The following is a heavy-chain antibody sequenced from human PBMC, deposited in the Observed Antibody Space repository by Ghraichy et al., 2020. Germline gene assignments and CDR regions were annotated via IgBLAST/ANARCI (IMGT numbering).Heavy chain of an antibody. V-gene: IGHV3-23*01. CDR3: AKATLRSCRGASCYPLDY. CDR2: ITDTGTNT. J-gene: IGHJ4*02. CDR1: GFTFSSYA. D-gene: IGHD2-15*01. Sequence: LSLTCAASGFTFSSYAMTLVRQAPEKGLEWVSAITDTGTNTYYIDSVRGRFTISRDNSKNILSLQMNNLRPDDAAIYYCAKATLRSCRGASCYPLDYWGQGTLVTVSS.